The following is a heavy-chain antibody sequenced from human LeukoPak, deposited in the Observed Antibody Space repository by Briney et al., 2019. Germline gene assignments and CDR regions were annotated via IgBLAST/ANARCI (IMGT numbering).Heavy chain of an antibody. CDR1: GFTFKTSG. J-gene: IGHJ4*02. V-gene: IGHV3-30*18. CDR3: AKDWRSDSGYPDH. Sequence: GRSLRLSCAASGFTFKTSGMHWVRQAPGKGLEWVSIISYDGLNIYYTDSVRGRFTVSRDNSQNTLFLQMNSLRPEDTALYYCAKDWRSDSGYPDHWGQGTLVIVSS. CDR2: ISYDGLNI. D-gene: IGHD5-12*01.